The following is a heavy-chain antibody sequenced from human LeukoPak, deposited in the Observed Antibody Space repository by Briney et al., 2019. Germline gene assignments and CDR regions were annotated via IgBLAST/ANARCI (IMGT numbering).Heavy chain of an antibody. D-gene: IGHD1-7*01. CDR3: AKDVTGTGAFDI. CDR1: GFTFDDYA. V-gene: IGHV3-9*01. CDR2: ISWNSGTI. Sequence: QSGGSLRLSCAASGFTFDDYAMPWVRHAPGKGLEWVSGISWNSGTIGYADSVKGRFTISRDNAKNSLYLQMHSLRAEDTAFYFCAKDVTGTGAFDIWGQGTMVTVSS. J-gene: IGHJ3*02.